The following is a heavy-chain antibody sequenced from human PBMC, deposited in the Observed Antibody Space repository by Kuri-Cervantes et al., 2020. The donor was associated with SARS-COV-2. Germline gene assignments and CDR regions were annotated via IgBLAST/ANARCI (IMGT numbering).Heavy chain of an antibody. J-gene: IGHJ6*02. D-gene: IGHD1-26*01. V-gene: IGHV1-18*01. CDR2: SSTYNGYT. CDR3: ARVGATYFYGMNV. Sequence: ASVKVSCKASGYTFNTYGISWVRQAPGQGLEWMGWSSTYNGYTDYEQKFQGRVTMTTDPSTSTAYMELRSLRSDDTAVYYCARVGATYFYGMNVWGQGTTVTVSS. CDR1: GYTFNTYG.